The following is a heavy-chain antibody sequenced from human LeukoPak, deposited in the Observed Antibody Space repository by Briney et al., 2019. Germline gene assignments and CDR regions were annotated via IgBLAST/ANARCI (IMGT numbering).Heavy chain of an antibody. J-gene: IGHJ5*02. CDR3: ASLPARYYYGSGSRGMFDP. CDR2: INRSGST. V-gene: IGHV4-34*01. Sequence: SETLSLTCAVYGGSFSGYYWSWIRQLPGKWLEWIGEINRSGSTNYNPSLKSRVTISVDTSKNQFSLKLSSVTAADTAVYYCASLPARYYYGSGSRGMFDPWGQGTLVTVSS. D-gene: IGHD3-10*01. CDR1: GGSFSGYY.